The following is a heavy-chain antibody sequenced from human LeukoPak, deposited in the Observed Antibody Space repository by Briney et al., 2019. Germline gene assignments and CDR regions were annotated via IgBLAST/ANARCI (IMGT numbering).Heavy chain of an antibody. D-gene: IGHD3-22*01. CDR3: ASDHYYDSSGYYTSAEYFQH. CDR1: GGSISSSNW. J-gene: IGHJ1*01. CDR2: IYHSGST. V-gene: IGHV4-4*02. Sequence: SGTLSLTCAVSGGSISSSNWWSWVRQPPGKGLEWIGEIYHSGSTNYNPSLKSRVTISVDKSKNQFSLKLSSVTAADTAVYYCASDHYYDSSGYYTSAEYFQHWGQGTLVTVSS.